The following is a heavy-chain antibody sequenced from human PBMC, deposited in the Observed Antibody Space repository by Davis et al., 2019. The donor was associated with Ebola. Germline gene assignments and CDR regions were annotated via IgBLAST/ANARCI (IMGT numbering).Heavy chain of an antibody. D-gene: IGHD6-25*01. CDR2: IGDNGRTT. Sequence: PGGSLRLSCAASGFTFSSHGIHWVRQAPGKGLEWVAVIGDNGRTTFYADSAKGRFTISRDNAKNSLYLHINSLRAEDTAVYYCAKDSGWQMSPWGQGTLVTVSS. V-gene: IGHV3-33*03. J-gene: IGHJ5*02. CDR1: GFTFSSHG. CDR3: AKDSGWQMSP.